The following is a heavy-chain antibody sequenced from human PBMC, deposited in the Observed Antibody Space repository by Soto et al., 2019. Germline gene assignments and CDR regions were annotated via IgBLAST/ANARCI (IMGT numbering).Heavy chain of an antibody. V-gene: IGHV6-1*01. CDR2: TYYRSKWYN. D-gene: IGHD3-22*01. J-gene: IGHJ5*02. CDR3: ARASYYHDSSGYYWFDP. Sequence: SQTLSLTCAISGDSVSANSAAWNWIRQSPSRGLEWLGRTYYRSKWYNDYAISVKSRITIKPDTSKNQCSLQLNSVTPEDTAVYYCARASYYHDSSGYYWFDPWGQGTLVTVSS. CDR1: GDSVSANSAA.